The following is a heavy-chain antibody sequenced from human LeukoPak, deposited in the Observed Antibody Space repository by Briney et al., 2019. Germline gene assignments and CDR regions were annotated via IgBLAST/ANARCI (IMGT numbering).Heavy chain of an antibody. Sequence: SVKVSCKSSGGTFSSYAISWVRPAPGQGLAWMGRIIPILGIANYAQKFQGRVTITTDESTSTAYMELSSLRSEDTAVYYCARDTGHGSYNAFDIWGQGTMVTVSS. CDR3: ARDTGHGSYNAFDI. J-gene: IGHJ3*02. CDR2: IIPILGIA. V-gene: IGHV1-69*04. CDR1: GGTFSSYA. D-gene: IGHD1-26*01.